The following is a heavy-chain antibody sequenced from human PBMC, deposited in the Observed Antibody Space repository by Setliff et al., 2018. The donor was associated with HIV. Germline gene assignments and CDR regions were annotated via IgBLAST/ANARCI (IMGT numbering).Heavy chain of an antibody. CDR2: IYYSGST. V-gene: IGHV4-31*03. CDR1: GGSITSGGYY. CDR3: ARGYSSSLGWFDP. J-gene: IGHJ5*02. Sequence: PSETLSLTCTVSGGSITSGGYYWSWIRQHPGKGLEWIGYIYYSGSTYYNPSLKSRVSISVDTSKNQFSLKLSSVTAADTAAYYCARGYSSSLGWFDPWGQGTLVTVSS. D-gene: IGHD6-6*01.